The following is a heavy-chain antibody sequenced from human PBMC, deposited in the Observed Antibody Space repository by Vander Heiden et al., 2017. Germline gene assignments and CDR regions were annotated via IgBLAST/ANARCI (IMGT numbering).Heavy chain of an antibody. J-gene: IGHJ4*02. CDR3: ARDRLYCTNGVCSHYFDY. D-gene: IGHD2-8*01. CDR1: GYTFTSYY. CDR2: INPSGGST. V-gene: IGHV1-46*01. Sequence: QVQLVRSGAEVKTPGASATVSCKASGYTFTSYYMHWVRPAPGQGLEWMGIINPSGGSTSYAQKFQGRVTMTRDTSTSTVYMELSSLRSEDTAVYYCARDRLYCTNGVCSHYFDYWGQGTLVTVSS.